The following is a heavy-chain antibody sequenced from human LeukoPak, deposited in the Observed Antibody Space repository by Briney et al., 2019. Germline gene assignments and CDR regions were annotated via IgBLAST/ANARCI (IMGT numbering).Heavy chain of an antibody. CDR2: IYYSGST. CDR1: GGSFSSYY. V-gene: IGHV4-39*07. Sequence: SETLSLTCAVYGGSFSSYYWGWIRQPPGKGLEWIGSIYYSGSTYYNPSLKSRVTISVDTSKNQFSLKLSSVTAADTAVYYCARGRITMIVVGLDNWFDPWGQGTLVTVSS. D-gene: IGHD3-22*01. CDR3: ARGRITMIVVGLDNWFDP. J-gene: IGHJ5*02.